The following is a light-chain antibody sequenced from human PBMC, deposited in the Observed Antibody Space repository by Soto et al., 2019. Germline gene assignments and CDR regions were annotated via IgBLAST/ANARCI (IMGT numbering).Light chain of an antibody. J-gene: IGKJ4*01. CDR2: DAS. CDR3: QQFSSYPLT. CDR1: QTVRNNY. V-gene: IGKV3-20*01. Sequence: VVLPQSHCTLSLSAGERSTLSCMAIQTVRNNYLAWYQQKPGQAPRLLIYDASSRATGIPDRFSGGGSGTDFTLTISRLEPEDFAVYYCQQFSSYPLTFGGGTKVDIK.